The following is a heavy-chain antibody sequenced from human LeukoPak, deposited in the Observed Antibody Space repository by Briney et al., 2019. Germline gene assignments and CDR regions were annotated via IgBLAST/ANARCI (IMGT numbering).Heavy chain of an antibody. CDR3: ARRAPFYYNSWSPTHDYGMDV. D-gene: IGHD3-10*01. V-gene: IGHV3-11*01. CDR1: GFTFSDYY. CDR2: ISTSGSAV. Sequence: NPGGSLRLSCAASGFTFSDYYMAWIRQAPGKGLEWISYISTSGSAVYYADSVKGRFTMSRDNAKNSLYLQMNSLRAEDTAVYYCARRAPFYYNSWSPTHDYGMDVWGQGTTVTVSS. J-gene: IGHJ6*02.